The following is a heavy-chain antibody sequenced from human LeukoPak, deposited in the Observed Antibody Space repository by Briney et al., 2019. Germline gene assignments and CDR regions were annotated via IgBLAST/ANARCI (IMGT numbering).Heavy chain of an antibody. CDR1: GSTFSAYW. CDR3: ARGGGDHAFDI. J-gene: IGHJ3*02. Sequence: GGSLRLSWAASGSTFSAYWINWVGQAQGKGLVWVSRINNDGSHTIYADFVEGRFTVSRDNAKNTLYLQMNSLRAEDTAIYYCARGGGDHAFDIWGQGTMVTVSS. D-gene: IGHD2-21*02. V-gene: IGHV3-74*01. CDR2: INNDGSHT.